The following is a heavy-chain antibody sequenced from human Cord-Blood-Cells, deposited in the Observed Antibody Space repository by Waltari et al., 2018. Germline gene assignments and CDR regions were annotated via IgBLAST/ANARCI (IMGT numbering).Heavy chain of an antibody. CDR2: FDPEDGET. J-gene: IGHJ5*02. V-gene: IGHV1-24*01. CDR3: ATSKPDYDFWSGYNWFDP. CDR1: GYTLTELS. D-gene: IGHD3-3*01. Sequence: QVQLVQSGAEVKKPGASVKVSCKVSGYTLTELSMHWVRQAPGKGLEWMGGFDPEDGETIYAQKCQGRVTMTEDTSTDTAYMELSSLRSEDTAVYYCATSKPDYDFWSGYNWFDPWGQGTLVTVSS.